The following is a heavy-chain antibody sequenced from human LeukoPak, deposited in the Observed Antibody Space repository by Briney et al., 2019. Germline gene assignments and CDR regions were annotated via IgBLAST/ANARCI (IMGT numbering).Heavy chain of an antibody. Sequence: GGSLRLSCADSGFSCSPYIPIGVRQAPGKGLEWVSVISSDGTNKYYADSVKGRFTISRDNSKNTLYLQMNSLRAEDTALYYCARDRDRAAHYYLDDWGQGTLVTVSS. CDR3: ARDRDRAAHYYLDD. V-gene: IGHV3-30-3*01. CDR2: ISSDGTNK. J-gene: IGHJ4*02. CDR1: GFSCSPYI. D-gene: IGHD6-25*01.